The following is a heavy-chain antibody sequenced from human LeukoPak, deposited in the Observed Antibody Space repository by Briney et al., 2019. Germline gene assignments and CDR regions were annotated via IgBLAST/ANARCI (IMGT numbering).Heavy chain of an antibody. V-gene: IGHV3-23*01. CDR2: ISGSGGST. J-gene: IGHJ4*02. CDR3: AKTPSYYDSSGYYSFDY. D-gene: IGHD3-22*01. Sequence: GGSLRLSCAASGFTFSTYWMHWVRQAPGKGLEWVSAISGSGGSTYYADSVKGRFTISRDNSKNTLYLQMNSLRAEDTAVYYCAKTPSYYDSSGYYSFDYWGQGTLVTVSS. CDR1: GFTFSTYW.